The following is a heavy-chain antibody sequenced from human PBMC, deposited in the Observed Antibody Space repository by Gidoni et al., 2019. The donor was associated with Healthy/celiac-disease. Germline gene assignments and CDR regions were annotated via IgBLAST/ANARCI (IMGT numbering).Heavy chain of an antibody. CDR1: GFTFSSYW. D-gene: IGHD6-19*01. CDR3: ARTMTRYSYSSGWYV. J-gene: IGHJ6*02. Sequence: EVQLVESGGGLVQPGGSLRLSCAASGFTFSSYWMHWVRQAPGKGLVWVSRSNSDGSSTSYADSVKGRFTISRDNAKNTLYLQMNSLRAEDTAVYYCARTMTRYSYSSGWYVWGQGTTVTVSS. CDR2: SNSDGSST. V-gene: IGHV3-74*01.